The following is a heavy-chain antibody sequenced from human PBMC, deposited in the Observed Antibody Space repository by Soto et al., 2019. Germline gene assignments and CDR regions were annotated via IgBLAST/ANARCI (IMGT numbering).Heavy chain of an antibody. CDR3: TAYSGYDYMSGPPIDY. D-gene: IGHD5-12*01. V-gene: IGHV3-73*01. Sequence: PGGSLRLSCAASGFTFSGSAMHWVRQASGKGLEWVGRIRSKANSYATAYAASVKGRFTISRDDSKNTAYLQMNSLKTEDTAVYYCTAYSGYDYMSGPPIDYWGQGTLVTVSS. CDR2: IRSKANSYAT. J-gene: IGHJ4*02. CDR1: GFTFSGSA.